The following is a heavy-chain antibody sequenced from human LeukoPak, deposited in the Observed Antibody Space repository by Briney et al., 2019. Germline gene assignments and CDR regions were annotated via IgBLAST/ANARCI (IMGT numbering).Heavy chain of an antibody. CDR1: GFTFDDYA. D-gene: IGHD5-18*01. J-gene: IGHJ4*02. Sequence: PGGSLRLSCAASGFTFDDYAMHWVRQAPGKGLEWVSGISWNSGSIGYADSVKGRFTISRDNAKNSLYLQMNSLRAEDTALYYCAKGTAMDTKDFDYWGQGTLVTVSS. V-gene: IGHV3-9*01. CDR2: ISWNSGSI. CDR3: AKGTAMDTKDFDY.